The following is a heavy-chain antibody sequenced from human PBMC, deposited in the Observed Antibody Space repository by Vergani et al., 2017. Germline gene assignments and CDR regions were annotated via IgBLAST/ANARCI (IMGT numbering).Heavy chain of an antibody. Sequence: VQLKESGPGLVKPSETLSLTCTVSSGSVSNYYWSWIRQPPGKGLEWIGYIYSSGSTKYNPSVKSRVTMSVDTSRNRFSLELTSVTAADTAVYYCARDSWTSELRGVYWFDTWGQGTLVSVSS. V-gene: IGHV4-59*02. CDR3: ARDSWTSELRGVYWFDT. J-gene: IGHJ5*02. CDR1: SGSVSNYY. CDR2: IYSSGST. D-gene: IGHD3-10*01.